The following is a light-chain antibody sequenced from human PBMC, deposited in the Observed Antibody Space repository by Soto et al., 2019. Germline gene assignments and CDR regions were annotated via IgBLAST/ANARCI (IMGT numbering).Light chain of an antibody. J-gene: IGLJ3*02. CDR3: CSYAGSRV. CDR2: EGS. Sequence: QSALTQPASVSGSPGQSITISCTGTSSDVGSYNLVSWYQQHPGKAPKLMIYEGSKRHSGVSNRFSGSKSGNTASLTITGLQAEDEADYYCCSYAGSRVCSGGTKVTVL. CDR1: SSDVGSYNL. V-gene: IGLV2-23*01.